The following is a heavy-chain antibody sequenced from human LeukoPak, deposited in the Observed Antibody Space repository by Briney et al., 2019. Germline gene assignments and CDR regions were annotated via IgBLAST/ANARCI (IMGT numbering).Heavy chain of an antibody. V-gene: IGHV1-2*02. Sequence: ASVKVSCKASGYTFTGYYMHWVRQAPGQGLEWMGWINPNSGGINYAQKFQGRVTMTRDTSISTAYMELSRLRSDDTAVYYCARVPRKARGVYFDYWGQGTLVTVSS. CDR1: GYTFTGYY. CDR3: ARVPRKARGVYFDY. J-gene: IGHJ4*02. D-gene: IGHD3-10*01. CDR2: INPNSGGI.